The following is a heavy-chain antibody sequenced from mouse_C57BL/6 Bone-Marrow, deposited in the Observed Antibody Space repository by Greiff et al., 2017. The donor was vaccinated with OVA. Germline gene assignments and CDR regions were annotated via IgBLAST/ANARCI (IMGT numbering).Heavy chain of an antibody. CDR1: GYTFTSYW. Sequence: VQLQQSGAELAKPGPSVKLSCKASGYTFTSYWMHWVQQRPGQGLEWLGSINPSSGYNKYNQKFNDKATLTADKSSSTSYIQLSSLTYEYSAGYYCARNPWFAYWGQGTLVTVSA. CDR3: ARNPWFAY. V-gene: IGHV1-7*01. CDR2: INPSSGYN. J-gene: IGHJ3*01.